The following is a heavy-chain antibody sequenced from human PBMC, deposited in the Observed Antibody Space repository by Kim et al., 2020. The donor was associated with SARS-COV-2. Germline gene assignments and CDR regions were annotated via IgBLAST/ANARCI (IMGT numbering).Heavy chain of an antibody. CDR2: IKQDGSEK. V-gene: IGHV3-7*03. CDR3: ARGTPLCYYGSGCLLTY. D-gene: IGHD3-10*01. J-gene: IGHJ4*02. CDR1: GFTFSSYW. Sequence: GGSLRLSCAASGFTFSSYWMSWVRQAPGKGLEWVANIKQDGSEKYYVDSVKGRFTISRDNAKNSLYLQMNSLRAEDTAVYYCARGTPLCYYGSGCLLTYWGQGTLVSVSS.